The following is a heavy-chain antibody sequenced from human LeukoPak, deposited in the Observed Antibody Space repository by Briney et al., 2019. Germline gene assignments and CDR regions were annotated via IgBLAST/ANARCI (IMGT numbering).Heavy chain of an antibody. J-gene: IGHJ4*02. CDR3: ARGVDCAEDY. V-gene: IGHV3-48*04. D-gene: IGHD2-21*02. CDR1: GFTFSSYN. Sequence: GGSLRLSCAASGFTFSSYNMNWVRQAPGKGLEWISYIGRSSNTIYYADSVKGRFTISRDNARNSLYLQMNRLRPEDTAMYYCARGVDCAEDYWGQGTLVTVSS. CDR2: IGRSSNTI.